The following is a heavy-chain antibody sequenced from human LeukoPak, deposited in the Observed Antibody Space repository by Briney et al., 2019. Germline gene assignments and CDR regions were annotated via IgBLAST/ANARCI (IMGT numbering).Heavy chain of an antibody. CDR2: MNPNSGNT. J-gene: IGHJ4*02. CDR3: ARGQFRVRTVVTAHYFDY. V-gene: IGHV1-8*01. Sequence: ASVKVSCKASGYTFTSYDINWVRQATGQGLEWMGWMNPNSGNTGYAQKFQGRVTMTRNTSISIAYMELSSLRSEDTAVYYCARGQFRVRTVVTAHYFDYWGQGTLVTVSS. D-gene: IGHD2-21*02. CDR1: GYTFTSYD.